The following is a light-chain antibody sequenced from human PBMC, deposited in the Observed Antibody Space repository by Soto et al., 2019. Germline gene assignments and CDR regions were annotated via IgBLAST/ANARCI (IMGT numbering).Light chain of an antibody. CDR1: SSNVGGYDY. CDR3: CSYAGSYSWV. J-gene: IGLJ3*02. CDR2: DIA. Sequence: QSALTQPRSVSGSPGQSVTISCTGTSSNVGGYDYVSWYQQHPGMAPQLIIYDIAKRPSGVPVRFSGSKSGNTASLTISVLQAEDEADYYCCSYAGSYSWVFGEGTKLTVL. V-gene: IGLV2-11*01.